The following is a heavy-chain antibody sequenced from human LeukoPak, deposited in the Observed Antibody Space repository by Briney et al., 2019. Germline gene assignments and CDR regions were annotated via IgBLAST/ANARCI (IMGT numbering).Heavy chain of an antibody. D-gene: IGHD6-19*01. Sequence: GGSLRLSCAASGFTFNSYAMYWVRQAPGKGLEWVSGIFGSGGSAYYADSVKGRFTISRDNLKTTVYLQMDSLRVEDTAVYYCGKPTTGYSSGRYPGWPVDYWGQGTLVTVSS. CDR2: IFGSGGSA. J-gene: IGHJ4*02. CDR3: GKPTTGYSSGRYPGWPVDY. V-gene: IGHV3-23*01. CDR1: GFTFNSYA.